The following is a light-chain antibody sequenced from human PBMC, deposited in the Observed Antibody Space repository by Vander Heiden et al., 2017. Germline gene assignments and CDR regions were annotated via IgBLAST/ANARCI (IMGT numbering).Light chain of an antibody. CDR2: KAS. CDR3: QQYNSWT. J-gene: IGKJ1*01. V-gene: IGKV1-5*03. CDR1: QSISNW. Sequence: DIQLTQSPSTLSASVGDRVTITCRASQSISNWLAWYQQKQGKAPKLLIYKASSLESGVPSRFSGSGSGTEFTLTISSLQPDDFATYYCQQYNSWTFGQGTKVEI.